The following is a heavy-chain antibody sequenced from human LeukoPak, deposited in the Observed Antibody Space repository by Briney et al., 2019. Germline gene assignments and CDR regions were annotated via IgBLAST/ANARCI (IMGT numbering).Heavy chain of an antibody. CDR3: AKDLARSARGFCSGGTCGFDY. Sequence: GGSLRLSCAASGLTVSNNYMSWVRQAPGKGLEWVSSTSGSGGSTYYADSVKGRFTISRDNSKNTLYLQMNSLRAEDTAVYYCAKDLARSARGFCSGGTCGFDYWGQGTLVTVSS. CDR1: GLTVSNNY. CDR2: TSGSGGST. D-gene: IGHD2-15*01. V-gene: IGHV3-23*01. J-gene: IGHJ4*02.